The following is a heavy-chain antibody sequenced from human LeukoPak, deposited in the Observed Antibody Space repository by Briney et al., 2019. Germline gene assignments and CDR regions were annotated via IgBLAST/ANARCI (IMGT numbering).Heavy chain of an antibody. CDR2: MNPNSGNT. J-gene: IGHJ5*02. D-gene: IGHD3-22*01. V-gene: IGHV1-8*03. Sequence: ASVKVSCKASGYTFTSYDINWVRQATGQGLEWMGWMNPNSGNTGYAQKFQGRVTITADESTSTAYMELSSLRSEDTAVYYCARGYYDSSGYYHWGQGTLVTVSS. CDR3: ARGYYDSSGYYH. CDR1: GYTFTSYD.